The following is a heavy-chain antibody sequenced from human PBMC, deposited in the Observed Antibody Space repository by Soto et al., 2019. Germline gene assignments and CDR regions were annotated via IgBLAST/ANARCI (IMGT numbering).Heavy chain of an antibody. D-gene: IGHD1-26*01. J-gene: IGHJ4*02. CDR2: ISSSSSYI. Sequence: EVQLVESGGGLVKPGGSLRLSCAASGFTFSSYTMNWVRQAPGKGLEWVSSISSSSSYIYYADSVKGRFTISRDNAKNSLHLQMNSMRAEDTAVYYCARPRGVGATPGYCFAYWGLGTLVTVSS. CDR1: GFTFSSYT. CDR3: ARPRGVGATPGYCFAY. V-gene: IGHV3-21*01.